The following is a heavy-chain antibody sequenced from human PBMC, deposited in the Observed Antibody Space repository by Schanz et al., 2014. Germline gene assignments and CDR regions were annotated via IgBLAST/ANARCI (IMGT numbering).Heavy chain of an antibody. D-gene: IGHD2-2*01. CDR1: GYSFTTYG. CDR2: ISAFDDKT. CDR3: ARGIPYCSSTSCSGLDAYDV. V-gene: IGHV1-18*01. Sequence: QVQLVQSAPEVKKPGASVKVSCKASGYSFTTYGLNWVRQAPGQGPEWMGWISAFDDKTDYAQNFQGRLIMTTDTSTTTVYMELRGLRSDDTAVYYCARGIPYCSSTSCSGLDAYDVWGQGTSVTVSS. J-gene: IGHJ3*01.